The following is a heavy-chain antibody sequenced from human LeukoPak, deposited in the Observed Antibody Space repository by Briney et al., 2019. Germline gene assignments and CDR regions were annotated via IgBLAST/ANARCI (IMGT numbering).Heavy chain of an antibody. J-gene: IGHJ4*02. Sequence: SETLSLTCTVSGGSISSYYWSWIRQPPGKGLEWIGYIYYIGSTNYNPSLKSRVTISVDTSKNQFSLKLSSVTAADTAVYFCAREPLASGTYYVQDYWGQGTLVTVS. D-gene: IGHD1-26*01. CDR3: AREPLASGTYYVQDY. CDR1: GGSISSYY. V-gene: IGHV4-59*12. CDR2: IYYIGST.